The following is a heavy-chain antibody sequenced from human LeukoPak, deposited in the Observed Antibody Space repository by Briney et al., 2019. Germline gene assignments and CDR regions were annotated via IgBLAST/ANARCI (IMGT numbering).Heavy chain of an antibody. CDR1: GVSISSDGYY. Sequence: PSETLSLTCTVSGVSISSDGYYWSWVRQHPEKGLVWIGYISYSGGTLYSPSLKSRVVISIDTSKNQFSLRLRSVTAADTAVYYCAEDRGLVGERYSYQFYGMDVWGQGTAVTVSS. V-gene: IGHV4-31*03. D-gene: IGHD3-9*01. CDR3: AEDRGLVGERYSYQFYGMDV. CDR2: ISYSGGT. J-gene: IGHJ6*01.